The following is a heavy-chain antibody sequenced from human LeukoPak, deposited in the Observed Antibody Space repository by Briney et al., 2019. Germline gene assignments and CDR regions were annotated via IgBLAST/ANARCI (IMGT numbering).Heavy chain of an antibody. D-gene: IGHD3-10*01. V-gene: IGHV3-72*01. CDR2: TRNRANGYTT. CDR1: GFTFSSYA. J-gene: IGHJ3*02. Sequence: GGSLRLSCAASGFTFSSYAMSWVRQAPGKGLEWVGRTRNRANGYTTDYAASVKGRFTISRDDSENSVYLQMNSLETDDTAVYYCARGSGSGSFRAFDIWGQGTMVTVSS. CDR3: ARGSGSGSFRAFDI.